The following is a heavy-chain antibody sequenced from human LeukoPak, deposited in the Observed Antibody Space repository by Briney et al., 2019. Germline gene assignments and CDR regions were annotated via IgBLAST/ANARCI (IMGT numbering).Heavy chain of an antibody. CDR2: IHHSGNT. CDR1: GGSISSNNYY. Sequence: SETLSLTCTVSGGSISSNNYYWDWIRQPPGKGLEWIGSIHHSGNTYHNPSLKSRVTVSVDTSKNQFSLKLSSVTAADTAMYHCVRRDCSSGTCQFYDYWGQGPLVTVSS. CDR3: VRRDCSSGTCQFYDY. J-gene: IGHJ4*02. V-gene: IGHV4-39*01. D-gene: IGHD2-15*01.